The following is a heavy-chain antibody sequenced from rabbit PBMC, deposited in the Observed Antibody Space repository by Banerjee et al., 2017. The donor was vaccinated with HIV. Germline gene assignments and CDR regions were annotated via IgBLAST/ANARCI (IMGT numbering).Heavy chain of an antibody. CDR3: ARTGNGNIFYPVYYGMDL. CDR2: IYAGSSGST. Sequence: QEQLEESGGDLVKPEGSLTLTCTASGFSFSSSYYMCWVRQAPGKGLEWIACIYAGSSGSTYYASWAKGRFTISKTSSTTVTLQMTSLTAADTATYFCARTGNGNIFYPVYYGMDLWGP. J-gene: IGHJ6*01. CDR1: GFSFSSSYY. V-gene: IGHV1S45*01. D-gene: IGHD8-1*01.